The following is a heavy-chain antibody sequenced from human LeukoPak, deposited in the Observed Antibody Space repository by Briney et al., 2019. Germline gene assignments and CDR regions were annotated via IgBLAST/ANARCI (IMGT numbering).Heavy chain of an antibody. CDR3: ARAGLLWFGEFDY. CDR1: GGSFSGYY. J-gene: IGHJ4*02. V-gene: IGHV4-34*01. Sequence: SETLSLTCAVYGGSFSGYYWSWIRQPPGKGLEWIGEIYHSGSTNYNPSLKSRVTISVDKSKNQFSLKLSSVTAADTAVYYCARAGLLWFGEFDYWGQGTLVTVSS. CDR2: IYHSGST. D-gene: IGHD3-10*01.